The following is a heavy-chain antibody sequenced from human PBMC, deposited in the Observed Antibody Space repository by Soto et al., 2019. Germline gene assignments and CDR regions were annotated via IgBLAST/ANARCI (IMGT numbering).Heavy chain of an antibody. V-gene: IGHV3-66*01. CDR2: IQSGGST. CDR1: GFSVSTKY. CDR3: AKDPFRYDILTGYYFDY. Sequence: GGSLRLSCAASGFSVSTKYMSWVRQAPGKGLEWLSLIQSGGSTYYADSVKGRFTISRDNSENTLYLQMNSLRAEDTAVYYCAKDPFRYDILTGYYFDYWGQGTLVTVSS. J-gene: IGHJ4*02. D-gene: IGHD3-9*01.